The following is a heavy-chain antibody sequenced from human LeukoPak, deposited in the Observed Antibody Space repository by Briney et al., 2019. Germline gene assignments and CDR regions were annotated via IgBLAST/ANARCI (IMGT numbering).Heavy chain of an antibody. Sequence: PGGSLRLSCAASGFTFSSYAMHWVRQAPGKGLEWVAVISYDGSNKYYADSVKGRFTISRDNAKNSLYLQMNSLRAEDTALYYCARDLPQIEYWGQGTLVTVSS. CDR3: ARDLPQIEY. J-gene: IGHJ4*02. D-gene: IGHD3-22*01. V-gene: IGHV3-30-3*01. CDR1: GFTFSSYA. CDR2: ISYDGSNK.